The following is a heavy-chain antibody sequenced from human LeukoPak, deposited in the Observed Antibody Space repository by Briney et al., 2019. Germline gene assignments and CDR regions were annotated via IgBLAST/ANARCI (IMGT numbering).Heavy chain of an antibody. V-gene: IGHV3-23*01. CDR3: AKDRAPASWYYDSIYFDY. CDR2: ISGSGGST. D-gene: IGHD3-22*01. Sequence: GGSLRLSCAASVFTFSSYAMSWVRQAPGKGLEWVSAISGSGGSTYYADSVKGRFTISRDNSKNTLYLQMNSLRAEDTAVYYCAKDRAPASWYYDSIYFDYWGQGTLVTVSS. CDR1: VFTFSSYA. J-gene: IGHJ4*02.